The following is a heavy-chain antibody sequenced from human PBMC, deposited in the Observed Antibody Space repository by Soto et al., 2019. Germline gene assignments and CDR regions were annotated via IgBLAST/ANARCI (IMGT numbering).Heavy chain of an antibody. CDR1: GWSFSGYY. CDR3: ARRYNSSGWYVDY. D-gene: IGHD6-19*01. CDR2: INHSGST. Sequence: SENLSLTCAFYGWSFSGYYWSWIRQPPGKGLEWIGEINHSGSTNYNPSLKSRVTISVDTSKNQFSLKLSSVTAADTAVYYCARRYNSSGWYVDYWGQGTLVTVSS. V-gene: IGHV4-34*01. J-gene: IGHJ4*02.